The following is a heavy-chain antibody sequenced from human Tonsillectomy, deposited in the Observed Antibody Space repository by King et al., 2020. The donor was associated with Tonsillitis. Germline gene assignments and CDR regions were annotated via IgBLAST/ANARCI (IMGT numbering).Heavy chain of an antibody. CDR3: AHHVVGGIAMSLWNRFDP. CDR1: GGSISDTSNY. CDR2: IYYRGST. V-gene: IGHV4-39*07. Sequence: QLQESGPGLVKPSETLSLTCTVSGGSISDTSNYWGWIRQPPGKGLECIGSIYYRGSTYYNPSLKSRVTISLDRSKNQFSLKVTSVTAADTAVYSCAHHVVGGIAMSLWNRFDPWGQGTLVTVSS. D-gene: IGHD2-21*01. J-gene: IGHJ5*02.